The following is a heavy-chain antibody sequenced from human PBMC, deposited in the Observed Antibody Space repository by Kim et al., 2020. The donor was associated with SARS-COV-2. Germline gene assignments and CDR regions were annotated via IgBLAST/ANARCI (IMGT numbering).Heavy chain of an antibody. D-gene: IGHD1-26*01. CDR1: GFTFGSWS. CDR2: IWYDGSSE. J-gene: IGHJ4*02. V-gene: IGHV3-33*01. Sequence: LSLTCEATGFTFGSWSMHWVRQAPGKGLEWVAVIWYDGSSEYYADSVKGRFTISRDNSKNTLYLQMNNLRVDDTAVYYCARERKWIDFWGQGTLVTVSS. CDR3: ARERKWIDF.